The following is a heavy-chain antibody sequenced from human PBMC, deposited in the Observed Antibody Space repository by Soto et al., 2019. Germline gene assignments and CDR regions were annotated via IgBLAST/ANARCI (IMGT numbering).Heavy chain of an antibody. D-gene: IGHD4-17*01. J-gene: IGHJ4*02. CDR3: ARLHLYYGGNSGRAFDY. CDR2: INPNSGGT. Sequence: ASVKVSCKASGYTFTGYYMHWVRQAPVQGLEWMGWINPNSGGTNYAQKFQGRVTMTRDTSISTAYMELSRLRSDDTAVYYCARLHLYYGGNSGRAFDYWGQGTLVTVSS. CDR1: GYTFTGYY. V-gene: IGHV1-2*02.